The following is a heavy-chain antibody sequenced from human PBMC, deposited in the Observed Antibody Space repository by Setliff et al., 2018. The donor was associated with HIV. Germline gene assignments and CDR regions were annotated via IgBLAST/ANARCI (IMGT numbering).Heavy chain of an antibody. D-gene: IGHD3-16*01. CDR3: ARARYGGFDH. CDR2: ISGYNGQT. V-gene: IGHV1-18*01. J-gene: IGHJ4*02. CDR1: GYNFDSFA. Sequence: ASVKVSCKASGYNFDSFAVIWVRQAPGQGLEWMGWISGYNGQTKDAQKFQGRLIMTTDTATSTSYMEMRSLRSDDTAIYNCARARYGGFDHWGQGSLVTVSS.